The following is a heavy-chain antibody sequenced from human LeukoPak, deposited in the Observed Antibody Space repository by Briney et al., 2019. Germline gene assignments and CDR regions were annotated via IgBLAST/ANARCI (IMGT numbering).Heavy chain of an antibody. D-gene: IGHD6-19*01. J-gene: IGHJ4*02. CDR1: GGSISSSSYY. CDR3: ARVLELGIAVAGPTDY. CDR2: IYYSGST. V-gene: IGHV4-39*07. Sequence: SETLSLTCTVSGGSISSSSYYWGWIRQPPGKGLEWLGSIYYSGSTYYNPSLKSRVTISVDTSKNQFSLKLSSVTAADTAVYYCARVLELGIAVAGPTDYWGQGTLVTVSS.